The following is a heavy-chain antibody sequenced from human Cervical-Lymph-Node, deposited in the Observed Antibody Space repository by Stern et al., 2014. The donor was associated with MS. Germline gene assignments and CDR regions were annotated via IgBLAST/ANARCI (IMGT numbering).Heavy chain of an antibody. Sequence: EQLVEPGGGVVQPGRSLRLSCAASGFTFSSYAMHWVRQAPGKGLEWEAVISYDGSNKYYADSAQGRFTISRANSKNTLYLQMSSLRAEDTAVYYCTGGGYDSYSNFDYWGEGALVTGSS. CDR3: TGGGYDSYSNFDY. J-gene: IGHJ4*01. CDR1: GFTFSSYA. V-gene: IGHV3-30-3*01. D-gene: IGHD5-12*01. CDR2: ISYDGSNK.